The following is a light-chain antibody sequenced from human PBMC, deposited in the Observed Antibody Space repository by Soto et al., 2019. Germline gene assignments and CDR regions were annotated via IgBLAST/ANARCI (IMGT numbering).Light chain of an antibody. J-gene: IGKJ2*01. CDR2: DAS. V-gene: IGKV1-5*01. Sequence: DIQMTQSPSTLSAAVGDRVTITCRASQSVLTWLAWYQQKPGKAPQLLIYDASKLESGVPSRFSGSGSGTEFTLTISILLPDDSATYYCQQYNGFSNTFGQGTKLEIK. CDR3: QQYNGFSNT. CDR1: QSVLTW.